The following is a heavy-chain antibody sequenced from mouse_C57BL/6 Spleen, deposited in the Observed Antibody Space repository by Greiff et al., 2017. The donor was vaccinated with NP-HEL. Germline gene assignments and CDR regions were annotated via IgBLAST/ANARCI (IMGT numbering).Heavy chain of an antibody. Sequence: QVQLQQSGAELMKPGASVKLSCKATGYTFTGYCIEWVKQRPGHGLEWIGEILPGSGSTNYNEKFKGKATLTADTSSNTAYMQLSSLTTEDSAIYYCARSYYGSSYDWFAYWGQGTLVTVSA. CDR1: GYTFTGYC. CDR2: ILPGSGST. J-gene: IGHJ3*01. D-gene: IGHD1-1*01. V-gene: IGHV1-9*01. CDR3: ARSYYGSSYDWFAY.